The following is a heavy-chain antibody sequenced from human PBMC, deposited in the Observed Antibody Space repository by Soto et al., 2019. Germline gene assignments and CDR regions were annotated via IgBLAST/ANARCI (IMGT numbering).Heavy chain of an antibody. J-gene: IGHJ4*02. CDR3: ARQTSWFGELSLDY. V-gene: IGHV5-51*01. CDR1: GYKFTSYW. Sequence: ESLKISCQTSGYKFTSYWITWVRQMPGKGLEWVAIINPADSDMRYSPSFQGHVTVSADRSKSTVYLNWSSLKASDTATYFCARQTSWFGELSLDYWGQGTQVTVSS. CDR2: INPADSDM. D-gene: IGHD3-10*01.